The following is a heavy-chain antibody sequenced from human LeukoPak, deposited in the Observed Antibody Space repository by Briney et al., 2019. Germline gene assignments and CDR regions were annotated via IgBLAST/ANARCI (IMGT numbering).Heavy chain of an antibody. V-gene: IGHV1-46*03. CDR3: ARVGCSGGSCHTAGYYFDY. Sequence: GASVKVSCKASGYTFTSYYMHWVRQAPGQGLEWMGIINPSGGSTSYAQKFQGRVTMTRDTSTSTVYMELSSLRSEDTAVYYCARVGCSGGSCHTAGYYFDYWGQGTLVTVS. CDR2: INPSGGST. D-gene: IGHD2-15*01. J-gene: IGHJ4*02. CDR1: GYTFTSYY.